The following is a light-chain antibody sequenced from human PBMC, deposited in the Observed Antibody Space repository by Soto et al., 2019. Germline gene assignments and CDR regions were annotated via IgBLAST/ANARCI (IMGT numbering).Light chain of an antibody. CDR3: AAWDDSLSAPWV. CDR1: SSNIGSNY. J-gene: IGLJ3*02. Sequence: QAVVTQPPSASGSPGQRVTISCSGRSSNIGSNYVYWYQQLPGTAPKLLIYRNNQRPSGVPDRFSGSKSGTSASLAISGLRSEDEADYYCAAWDDSLSAPWVFGGGTKVTVL. V-gene: IGLV1-47*01. CDR2: RNN.